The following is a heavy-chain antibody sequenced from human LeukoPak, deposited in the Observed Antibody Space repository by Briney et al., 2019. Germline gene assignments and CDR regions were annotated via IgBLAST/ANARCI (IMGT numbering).Heavy chain of an antibody. J-gene: IGHJ6*02. CDR3: ARGSGSFDLEQYYYYGMDV. Sequence: GASVKVSCKASGYTFTSYGISWVRQAPGQGLEWMEWISAYNGNTNYAQKLQGRVTMTTDTSTSTAYMELRSLRSDDTAVYYCARGSGSFDLEQYYYYGMDVWGQGTTVTVSS. CDR2: ISAYNGNT. V-gene: IGHV1-18*01. CDR1: GYTFTSYG. D-gene: IGHD3-10*01.